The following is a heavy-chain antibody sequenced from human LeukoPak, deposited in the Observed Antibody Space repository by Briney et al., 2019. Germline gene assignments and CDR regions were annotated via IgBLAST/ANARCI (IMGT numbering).Heavy chain of an antibody. D-gene: IGHD3-10*01. J-gene: IGHJ6*02. Sequence: GGSLRLSCAASGFTFSSYAMSWVRQAPGKGLEWVSAISGSGGSTYYADSVKGRFTISRDNSKNTLYLQMSSLRSEDTAVYYCARANVRGVKYGMDVWGQGTTVTVSS. CDR1: GFTFSSYA. CDR3: ARANVRGVKYGMDV. V-gene: IGHV3-23*01. CDR2: ISGSGGST.